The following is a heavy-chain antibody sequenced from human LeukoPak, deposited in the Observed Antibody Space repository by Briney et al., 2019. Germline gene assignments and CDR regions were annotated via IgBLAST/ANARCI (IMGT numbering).Heavy chain of an antibody. V-gene: IGHV1-2*02. CDR1: GYTFTGYY. J-gene: IGHJ4*02. CDR3: ARGHYDILTGYSFDY. D-gene: IGHD3-9*01. Sequence: ASVKVSCKASGYTFTGYYMHWVRQAPGQGLEWMGWIIPNTGATNYAQKFQGRVTMTRDTSISTAYMELSSLRSEDTAVYYCARGHYDILTGYSFDYWGQGTLVTVSS. CDR2: IIPNTGAT.